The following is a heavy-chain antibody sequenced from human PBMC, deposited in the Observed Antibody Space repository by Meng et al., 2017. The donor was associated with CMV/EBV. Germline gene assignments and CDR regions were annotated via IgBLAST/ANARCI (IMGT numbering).Heavy chain of an antibody. D-gene: IGHD1-1*01. J-gene: IGHJ4*02. CDR1: GFTVSSNY. V-gene: IGHV3-66*01. CDR2: IYSGGST. Sequence: EGQWVESGGGLFPPGGSLRLSCAVSGFTVSSNYMSWVRQAPGKGLEWVSVIYSGGSTYYADSVKGRFTISRDNSKNTLYLQMNSLRAEDTAVYYCARDHSGPLSHWGQGTLVTVSS. CDR3: ARDHSGPLSH.